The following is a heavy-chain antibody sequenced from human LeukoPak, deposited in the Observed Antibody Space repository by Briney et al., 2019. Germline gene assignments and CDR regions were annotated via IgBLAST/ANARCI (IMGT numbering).Heavy chain of an antibody. CDR1: GYTFTGYF. Sequence: ASVKVSCKASGYTFTGYFMHRVQQAPGQGLQWMGWINPNSGGTDYAQKFQGGVTMTRDTSISTAYMELSRLRSDDTAVYYCARGGRYCSSTTCYFDYWGQGTLVTVSS. D-gene: IGHD2-2*01. CDR2: INPNSGGT. V-gene: IGHV1-2*02. J-gene: IGHJ4*02. CDR3: ARGGRYCSSTTCYFDY.